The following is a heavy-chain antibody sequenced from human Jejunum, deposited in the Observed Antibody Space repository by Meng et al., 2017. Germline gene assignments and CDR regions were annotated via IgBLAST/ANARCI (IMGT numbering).Heavy chain of an antibody. V-gene: IGHV3-74*01. J-gene: IGHJ4*02. CDR3: ARARASTRSIIDC. D-gene: IGHD2/OR15-2a*01. Sequence: GESLKISCVASGFTFSSSWMHWVRQAPGKGLVWVSRINSDESTTSYADSVKGRFTISRDNSKNTLYLQMDSLRADDTAVYYCARARASTRSIIDCWGQGTRVTVSS. CDR2: INSDESTT. CDR1: GFTFSSSW.